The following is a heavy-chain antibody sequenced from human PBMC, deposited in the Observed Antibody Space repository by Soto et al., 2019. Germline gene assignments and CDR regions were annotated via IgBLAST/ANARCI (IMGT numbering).Heavy chain of an antibody. CDR3: ARGTQNKILGVFDS. CDR2: IFWDNDK. Sequence: QITLKESGPTLVKPTQTLTLTCSFSGFSLTTSGVGVGWIRQPPGKALEWLALIFWDNDKRYSPSLKNRLTVTKATSKNQVVLTMTNMDPVDTATYYCARGTQNKILGVFDSWGQGTLVTVSS. D-gene: IGHD3-16*01. J-gene: IGHJ4*02. CDR1: GFSLTTSGVG. V-gene: IGHV2-5*02.